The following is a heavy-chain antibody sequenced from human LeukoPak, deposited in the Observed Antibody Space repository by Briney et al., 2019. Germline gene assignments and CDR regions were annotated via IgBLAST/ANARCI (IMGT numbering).Heavy chain of an antibody. Sequence: GGSLRLSCAASGFTFSSYTMNWVRQAPGKGLEWLSYISSSGSTIYYADSVKGRFTISRDNAKNSLYLQMNSLRAEDTAIYYCATFRFLGTWGQGTMVTVSP. CDR2: ISSSGSTI. V-gene: IGHV3-48*01. J-gene: IGHJ3*01. CDR3: ATFRFLGT. CDR1: GFTFSSYT. D-gene: IGHD3-3*01.